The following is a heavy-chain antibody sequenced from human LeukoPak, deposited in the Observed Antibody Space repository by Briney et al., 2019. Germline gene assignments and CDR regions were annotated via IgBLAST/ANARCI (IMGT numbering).Heavy chain of an antibody. CDR2: ISAYNGNT. J-gene: IGHJ4*02. V-gene: IGHV1-18*01. Sequence: ASVKVSCKASGYTFTSYGISWVRQAPGQGLEWMGWISAYNGNTNYAQKLQGRVTMTTDTSTSTAYMELRSLRSDDTAVYYCARVPDGGYIGWYVYWGQGTLVTVSS. D-gene: IGHD6-19*01. CDR3: ARVPDGGYIGWYVY. CDR1: GYTFTSYG.